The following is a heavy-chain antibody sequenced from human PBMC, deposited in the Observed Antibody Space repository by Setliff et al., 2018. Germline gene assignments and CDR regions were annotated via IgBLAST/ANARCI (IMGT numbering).Heavy chain of an antibody. CDR3: ARGGPAGYDILTG. CDR2: IYHSGNT. Sequence: SETLSLTCTVSGDSISSTYHWGWIRQSPGKGLEWIGTIYHSGNTYYNPSLNSRLTISVDTSKNQFSLRLSSVTAADTAVYYCARGGPAGYDILTGWSQGTLVTVSS. D-gene: IGHD3-9*01. CDR1: GDSISSTYH. J-gene: IGHJ4*02. V-gene: IGHV4-38-2*02.